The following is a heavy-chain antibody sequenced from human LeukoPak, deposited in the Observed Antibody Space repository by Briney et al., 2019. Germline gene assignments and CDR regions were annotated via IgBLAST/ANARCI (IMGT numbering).Heavy chain of an antibody. V-gene: IGHV1-8*03. Sequence: ASGKVSCKASGYSFSSHDISWVRQASGQGLEWIGWMNPISGKTGYAQQFQGRVTISRDASLSTAYMELSSLTSEDTAVYFCARGGINFSSLEFLFAFWGQGTLVTVSS. CDR3: ARGGINFSSLEFLFAF. J-gene: IGHJ4*02. D-gene: IGHD3-3*01. CDR2: MNPISGKT. CDR1: GYSFSSHD.